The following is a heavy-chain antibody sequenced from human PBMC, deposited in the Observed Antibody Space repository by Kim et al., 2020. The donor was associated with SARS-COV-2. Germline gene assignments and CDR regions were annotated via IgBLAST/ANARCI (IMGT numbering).Heavy chain of an antibody. CDR1: GYSFTSYW. CDR2: IYPGDSDT. Sequence: GESLKISCKGSGYSFTSYWIGWVRQMPGKGLEWMGIIYPGDSDTRYSPSFQGQVTISADKSISTAYLQWSSLKASDTAMYYCARLSARSAPYYFYYYAMDVWGQGTTVTVSS. V-gene: IGHV5-51*01. CDR3: ARLSARSAPYYFYYYAMDV. J-gene: IGHJ6*02.